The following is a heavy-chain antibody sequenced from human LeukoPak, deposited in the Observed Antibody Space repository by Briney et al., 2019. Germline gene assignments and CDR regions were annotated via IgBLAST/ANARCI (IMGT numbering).Heavy chain of an antibody. V-gene: IGHV3-48*04. CDR3: DLHCSSSSCYLYGMDV. CDR2: ISSSSSTI. Sequence: TGGSLRLSCAASGFTFSSYSMNWVRQAPGKGLEWVSYISSSSSTIYYADSVKGRFTISRDNAKNSLYLQMNSLRAEDTAVYYCDLHCSSSSCYLYGMDVWGKGTTVTVSS. J-gene: IGHJ6*04. CDR1: GFTFSSYS. D-gene: IGHD2-2*01.